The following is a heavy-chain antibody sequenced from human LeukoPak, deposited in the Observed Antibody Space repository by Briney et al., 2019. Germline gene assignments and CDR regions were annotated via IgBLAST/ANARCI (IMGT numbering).Heavy chain of an antibody. J-gene: IGHJ4*02. CDR2: IIPILGIA. V-gene: IGHV1-69*04. Sequence: ASVKVSCKASGYTFTSYAISWVRQAPGQGLEWMGRIIPILGIANYAQKFQGRVTITAEKSTSTAYMELSSLRSEDTAVYYCARGGGRYGHGSGRYYSSVLNYWGQGTLVTVSS. CDR3: ARGGGRYGHGSGRYYSSVLNY. CDR1: GYTFTSYA. D-gene: IGHD3-10*01.